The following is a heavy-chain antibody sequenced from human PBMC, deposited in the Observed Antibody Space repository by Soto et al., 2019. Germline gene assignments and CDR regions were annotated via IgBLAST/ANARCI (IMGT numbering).Heavy chain of an antibody. CDR2: IYYSGST. CDR1: GGSIRSYY. J-gene: IGHJ4*01. Sequence: ASETQSLTCTVSGGSIRSYYWSWIRQPPGKGLEWIGYIYYSGSTNYNPSLKSRVTISVDTSKNQFSLKLSSVTAADTAVYYCARLGYDFWSGYYDYWGHRTLVTVSS. D-gene: IGHD3-3*01. CDR3: ARLGYDFWSGYYDY. V-gene: IGHV4-59*08.